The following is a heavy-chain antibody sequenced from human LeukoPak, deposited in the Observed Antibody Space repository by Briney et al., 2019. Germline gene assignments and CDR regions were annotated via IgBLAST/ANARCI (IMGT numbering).Heavy chain of an antibody. V-gene: IGHV3-21*04. Sequence: PGGSLRLSCAASGFTFSSYEMNWVRQAPGKGLEWVSSISRSSSYIYYADSMKGRFTISRDNANNSLFLQMNSLRAEDTAVYYCANPGGDSSSWYDPSYYYYYYMDVWGKGTTVTVSS. CDR3: ANPGGDSSSWYDPSYYYYYYMDV. D-gene: IGHD6-13*01. CDR1: GFTFSSYE. CDR2: ISRSSSYI. J-gene: IGHJ6*03.